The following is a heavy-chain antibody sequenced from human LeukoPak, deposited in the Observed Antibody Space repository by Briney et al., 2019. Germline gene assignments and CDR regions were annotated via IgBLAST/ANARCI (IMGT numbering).Heavy chain of an antibody. D-gene: IGHD6-13*01. CDR3: AKTIEAAGRGYFDY. J-gene: IGHJ4*02. V-gene: IGHV3-23*01. CDR2: ISGSGGST. CDR1: GFTFSSYA. Sequence: GGSLRLSCAASGFTFSSYAMSWVRQAPGKGLEWVSAISGSGGSTYYADSVKGRFTISRDNSKNTLYLQMNSLRAEDTAVCYCAKTIEAAGRGYFDYWGQGTLVTVSS.